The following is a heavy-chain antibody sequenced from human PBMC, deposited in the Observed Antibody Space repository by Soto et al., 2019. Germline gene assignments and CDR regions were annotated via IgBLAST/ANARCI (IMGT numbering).Heavy chain of an antibody. J-gene: IGHJ5*02. CDR1: GFTFSSYA. D-gene: IGHD6-19*01. V-gene: IGHV3-23*01. CDR2: ISGSGGST. Sequence: EVQLLESGGGLAQPGGSLRLSCAASGFTFSSYAMSWVRQAPGKGLEWVSAISGSGGSTYYADSVKGRFTISRDNSKNTLYLQMNSLRAEDTAVYYCAKDGFRYSSGWRTENWFDPWGQGTLVTVSS. CDR3: AKDGFRYSSGWRTENWFDP.